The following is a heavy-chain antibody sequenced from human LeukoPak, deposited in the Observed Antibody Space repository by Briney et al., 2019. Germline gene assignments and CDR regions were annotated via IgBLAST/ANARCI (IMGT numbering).Heavy chain of an antibody. Sequence: ASVKVSCEASGYTFTVYYMHWVRQAPGQGLEWMGWINPNSGGTNYAQKFQGRVTMTRDTSISTAYMELSRLRSDDTAVYYCARAVDYYGSGSYYIPLAYWGQGTLVTVSS. D-gene: IGHD3-10*01. CDR2: INPNSGGT. CDR3: ARAVDYYGSGSYYIPLAY. CDR1: GYTFTVYY. J-gene: IGHJ4*02. V-gene: IGHV1-2*02.